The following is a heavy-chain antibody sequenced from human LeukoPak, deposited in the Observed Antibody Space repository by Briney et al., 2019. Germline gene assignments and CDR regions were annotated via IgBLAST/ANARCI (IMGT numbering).Heavy chain of an antibody. CDR2: ISAGNGNT. J-gene: IGHJ4*02. V-gene: IGHV1-3*01. D-gene: IGHD3-9*01. Sequence: ASVKVSCEASGGTFTSYAIHWVRQAPGQRLEWMGWISAGNGNTKYSQKFQGRVTITRDTSASTAYMELSSLRSEDTAVYYCARDEHVLRYFDWLSVSYFDYWGQGTLVTVSS. CDR3: ARDEHVLRYFDWLSVSYFDY. CDR1: GGTFTSYA.